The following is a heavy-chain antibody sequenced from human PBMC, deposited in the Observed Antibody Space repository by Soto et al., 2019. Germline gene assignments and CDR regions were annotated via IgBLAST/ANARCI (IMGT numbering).Heavy chain of an antibody. CDR1: GFTFSSYA. Sequence: QVQLVESGGGVVQPGRSLRLSCAASGFTFSSYAMHWVRQAPGKGLEWVAVISYDGSNKYYADSVKGRFTISRDNSKNTLYLQMNSLRAEDTAVYYCARDFPPVDVWGQGTTVTVSS. CDR3: ARDFPPVDV. CDR2: ISYDGSNK. V-gene: IGHV3-30-3*01. J-gene: IGHJ6*02.